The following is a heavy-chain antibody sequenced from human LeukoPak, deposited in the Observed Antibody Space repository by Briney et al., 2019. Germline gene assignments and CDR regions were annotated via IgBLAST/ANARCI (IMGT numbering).Heavy chain of an antibody. CDR1: GGSLSSSSYS. V-gene: IGHV4-39*07. J-gene: IGHJ6*03. CDR3: ARTGWDYYYMDV. CDR2: IYYSGST. D-gene: IGHD6-19*01. Sequence: SETLSLTCTVSGGSLSSSSYSWGWVPQPPGKGRDWIGSIYYSGSTYYHPSLKSRVTISVDTSKNQFSLNLISVTAADTAVYYCARTGWDYYYMDVWGKGTTVTVSS.